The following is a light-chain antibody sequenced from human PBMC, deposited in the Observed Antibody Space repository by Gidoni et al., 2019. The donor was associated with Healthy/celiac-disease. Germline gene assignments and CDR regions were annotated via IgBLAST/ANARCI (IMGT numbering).Light chain of an antibody. CDR2: WAS. CDR3: QQYYSTSCS. CDR1: QSVLYSSNNKNY. V-gene: IGKV4-1*01. J-gene: IGKJ2*04. Sequence: DNVMTQSPDSLAVSLGERATINCKSSQSVLYSSNNKNYLAWYQQKPGQPPKLLIYWASTRESGVPDRFSGSGSGTDFTLTISSLQAEDVAVYYCQQYYSTSCSFGQGTKLEIK.